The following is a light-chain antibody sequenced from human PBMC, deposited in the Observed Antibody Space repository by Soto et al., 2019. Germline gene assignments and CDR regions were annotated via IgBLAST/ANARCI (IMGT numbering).Light chain of an antibody. Sequence: DIQMTQSASSLPASVGDTVTISWQASQDISKYLNWFQQKPGKAPKLLIYDVFNVETGVPSRFSGRGSGTEFTLIISNLQPEDFATYYCQQYDQLPITFGGGTKVDI. CDR1: QDISKY. CDR3: QQYDQLPIT. CDR2: DVF. V-gene: IGKV1-33*01. J-gene: IGKJ4*01.